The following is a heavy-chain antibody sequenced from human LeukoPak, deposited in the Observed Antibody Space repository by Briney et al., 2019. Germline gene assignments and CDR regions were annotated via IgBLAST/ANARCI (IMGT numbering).Heavy chain of an antibody. J-gene: IGHJ6*03. CDR1: GFTVSSNY. V-gene: IGHV3-53*01. Sequence: GGSLRLSCAASGFTVSSNYMSWVRQAPGEGLGWVLVIDSGASTYYADAVKGRFTISRDNSKHTLYLQMNSLRAEDTDVYYCARSPIPARYYYNYMDVWGKGTTVTVYS. CDR3: ARSPIPARYYYNYMDV. CDR2: IDSGAST.